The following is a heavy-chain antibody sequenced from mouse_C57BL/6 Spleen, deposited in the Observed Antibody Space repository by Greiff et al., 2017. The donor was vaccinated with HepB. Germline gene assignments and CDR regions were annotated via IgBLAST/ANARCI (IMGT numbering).Heavy chain of an antibody. J-gene: IGHJ3*01. D-gene: IGHD2-12*01. CDR1: GYTFTDYY. CDR2: IYPNNGGN. Sequence: VQLQQSGPELVKPGASVKMSCKASGYTFTDYYMHWVKQSHGKSLEWIGYIYPNNGGNGYNQKFKGKATLTVDKYSSTAYMELRSLTSEDSAVYYCAKGERIVSYYTWFAYWGQGTLVTVSA. V-gene: IGHV1-34*01. CDR3: AKGERIVSYYTWFAY.